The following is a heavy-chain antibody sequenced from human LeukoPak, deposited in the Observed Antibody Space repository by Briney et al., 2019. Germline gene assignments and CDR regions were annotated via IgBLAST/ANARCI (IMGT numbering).Heavy chain of an antibody. J-gene: IGHJ3*02. CDR1: GFTFDDYA. Sequence: GGSLRLSCAASGFTFDDYAMHWVRQAPGKGLEWVSGINWNSGNIGYADSVKGRFTISRDNAKNSLYLQMNSLRAEDTALYYCAKDMVRGVIYAFDIWGQGTMVTVSS. D-gene: IGHD3-10*01. V-gene: IGHV3-9*01. CDR2: INWNSGNI. CDR3: AKDMVRGVIYAFDI.